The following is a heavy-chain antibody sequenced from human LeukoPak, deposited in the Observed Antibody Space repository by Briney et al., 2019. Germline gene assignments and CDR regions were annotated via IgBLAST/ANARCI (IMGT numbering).Heavy chain of an antibody. D-gene: IGHD3-22*01. CDR2: IWYDGSNK. Sequence: PGGSLRLSCAASGFTFSNYGMHWVRQAPGKGLEWVAVIWYDGSNKYYADSVKGRFTVSRDNSKNTLYLQMNSLRAEDTAVYYCARYYDSRGYSPAARGQGTLVTVSS. V-gene: IGHV3-33*01. CDR1: GFTFSNYG. CDR3: ARYYDSRGYSPAA. J-gene: IGHJ4*02.